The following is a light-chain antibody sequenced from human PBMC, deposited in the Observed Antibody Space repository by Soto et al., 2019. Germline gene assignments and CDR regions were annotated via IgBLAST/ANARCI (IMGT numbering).Light chain of an antibody. J-gene: IGKJ1*01. CDR1: QSVSSSY. CDR3: QQYGSSPWT. Sequence: EIVLTQSPGTLSLSPGERATLSCRASQSVSSSYLAWYQQQPGQAPRLLIYGASSRATGTPDRFSGSGSGTDFTLTISILEPEVFAMYYWQQYGSSPWTFGQGTKVEIK. CDR2: GAS. V-gene: IGKV3-20*01.